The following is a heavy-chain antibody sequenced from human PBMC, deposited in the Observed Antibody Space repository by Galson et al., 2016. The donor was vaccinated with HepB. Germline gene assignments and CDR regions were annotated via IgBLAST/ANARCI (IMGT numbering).Heavy chain of an antibody. CDR1: GFTFSTYG. D-gene: IGHD6-19*01. J-gene: IGHJ4*02. CDR3: AREGADIAVAATAYDY. CDR2: ISYDGSNE. V-gene: IGHV3-30*03. Sequence: SLRLSCAASGFTFSTYGMHWVRQAPGKGLESVAVISYDGSNEFYVDSVKGRFTISRDNSKNTLYLQMNSLRAEDTAVYYCAREGADIAVAATAYDYWGQGTLVTVSS.